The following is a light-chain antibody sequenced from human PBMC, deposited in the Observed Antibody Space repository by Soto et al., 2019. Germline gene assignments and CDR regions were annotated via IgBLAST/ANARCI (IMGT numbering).Light chain of an antibody. CDR2: AAT. CDR1: QSVSSY. CDR3: QQRSIWPFT. J-gene: IGKJ3*01. V-gene: IGKV3-11*01. Sequence: PGERATLSCSASQSVSSYLAWYQQKPGQAPRLLISAATNRATGIPARFSGSGSRTDFTLTISSLEPEDFAVYYCQQRSIWPFTFGPGTKVDIK.